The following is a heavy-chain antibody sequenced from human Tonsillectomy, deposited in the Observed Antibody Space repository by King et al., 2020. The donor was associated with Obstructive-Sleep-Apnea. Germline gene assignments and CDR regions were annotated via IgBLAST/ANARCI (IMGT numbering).Heavy chain of an antibody. Sequence: VQLVESGGGVAQPGGSLRVSCAASGFTLSSYSMNWVRQAPGQGPAWISYITSESGTTFYADSVRGRFTISRDNAKNSLYLQMNSLRAEDSGVYYCVRADLWSERFDLWGQGTLVTVSS. CDR1: GFTLSSYS. D-gene: IGHD1-1*01. V-gene: IGHV3-48*04. CDR2: ITSESGTT. J-gene: IGHJ4*02. CDR3: VRADLWSERFDL.